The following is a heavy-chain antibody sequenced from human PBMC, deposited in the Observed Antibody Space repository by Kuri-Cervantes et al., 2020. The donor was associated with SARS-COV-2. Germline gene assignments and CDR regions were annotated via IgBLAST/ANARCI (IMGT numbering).Heavy chain of an antibody. V-gene: IGHV3-23*01. J-gene: IGHJ4*02. D-gene: IGHD3-22*01. CDR3: AKLQAFHSCYYDY. Sequence: GGSLRLSCAASGFTFSSFAMSWVRQAPGKGLEWVSAFSGSGGSTYYANSVKGRFTLSRDKSNNTRYLQMNILRAEGKAVYYCAKLQAFHSCYYDYWGQGTLVTVSS. CDR2: FSGSGGST. CDR1: GFTFSSFA.